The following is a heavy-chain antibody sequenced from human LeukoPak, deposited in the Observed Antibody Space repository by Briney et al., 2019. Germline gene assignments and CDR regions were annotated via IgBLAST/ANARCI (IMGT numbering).Heavy chain of an antibody. J-gene: IGHJ3*02. CDR2: IYYSGST. CDR1: GGSISSGDYY. Sequence: SETLSLTCTVSGGSISSGDYYWSWIRQPPGKGLEWIGYIYYSGSTYYNPSLKSRVTISVDTSKNQFSLKLSSVTAADTAVYYCARRITMVRGVITVAFDIWGQGTMVTVSS. V-gene: IGHV4-30-4*01. D-gene: IGHD3-10*01. CDR3: ARRITMVRGVITVAFDI.